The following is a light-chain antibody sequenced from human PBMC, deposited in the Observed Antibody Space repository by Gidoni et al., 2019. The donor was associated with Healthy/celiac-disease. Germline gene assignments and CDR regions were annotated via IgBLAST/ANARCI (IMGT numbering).Light chain of an antibody. Sequence: EIVLTPSPATLSLSPGERATLSCRASQSVSSYLAWYQQKPGQAPRLLIYDASNRATGIPARFSGSGSGTDFTLTISSLEPEDLAVYYCQQRSNWPRLTFGGGTKVEIK. J-gene: IGKJ4*01. CDR1: QSVSSY. CDR2: DAS. CDR3: QQRSNWPRLT. V-gene: IGKV3-11*01.